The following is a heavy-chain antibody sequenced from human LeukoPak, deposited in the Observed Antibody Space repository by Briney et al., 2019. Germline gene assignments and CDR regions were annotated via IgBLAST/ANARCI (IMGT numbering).Heavy chain of an antibody. D-gene: IGHD2-15*01. V-gene: IGHV3-21*01. Sequence: GGSLRLSCAASGFTFSSYSMNWVRQAPGKGLAWVSSISSSSSYIYYADSVKGRFTISRDNAKNSLYLQMNSLRAEDTAVYYCARDKVAATTEYYYYGMDVWGKGTTVTVSS. CDR3: ARDKVAATTEYYYYGMDV. J-gene: IGHJ6*04. CDR2: ISSSSSYI. CDR1: GFTFSSYS.